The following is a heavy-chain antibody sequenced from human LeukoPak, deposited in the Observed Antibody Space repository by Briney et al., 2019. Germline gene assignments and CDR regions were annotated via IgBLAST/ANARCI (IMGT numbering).Heavy chain of an antibody. CDR1: GFTFSSYA. CDR2: ISYDGSNK. J-gene: IGHJ4*02. V-gene: IGHV3-30*01. Sequence: GRSLRLSCAASGFTFSSYAMHWVRQAPGKGLEWVAVISYDGSNKYYADSVKGRFTISRDNSKNTLYLQMNSLRAEDTAVYYCAKALGSIAVAGPLDYWGQGTLVTVSS. CDR3: AKALGSIAVAGPLDY. D-gene: IGHD6-19*01.